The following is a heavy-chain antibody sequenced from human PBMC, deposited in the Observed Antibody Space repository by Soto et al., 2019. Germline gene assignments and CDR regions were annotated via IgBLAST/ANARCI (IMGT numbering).Heavy chain of an antibody. CDR3: ARDLMKDFWSGYEYPGAFDI. Sequence: PGGSLRLSCAASGFTFSSYSMNWVRQAPGKGLEWVSSISSSSSYIYYADSVKGRFTISRDNAKNSLYLQMNSLRAEDTAVYYCARDLMKDFWSGYEYPGAFDIWGQGTMVTVSS. V-gene: IGHV3-21*01. D-gene: IGHD3-3*01. CDR2: ISSSSSYI. CDR1: GFTFSSYS. J-gene: IGHJ3*02.